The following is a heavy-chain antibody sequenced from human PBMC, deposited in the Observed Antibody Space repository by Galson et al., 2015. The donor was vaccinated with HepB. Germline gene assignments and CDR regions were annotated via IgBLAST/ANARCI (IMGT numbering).Heavy chain of an antibody. CDR1: GASTSSSSYY. CDR2: VYYSGVT. V-gene: IGHV4-39*01. CDR3: ARALGGSYFYGMDV. J-gene: IGHJ6*02. Sequence: TLSLTCSVSGASTSSSSYYWNWFRQSPGKGLEWIGSVYYSGVTYYNPSLKSRVTISVDTSKNQFSLRVSSVTAADTAMYYCARALGGSYFYGMDVWGQGTAVTVSS. D-gene: IGHD3-16*02.